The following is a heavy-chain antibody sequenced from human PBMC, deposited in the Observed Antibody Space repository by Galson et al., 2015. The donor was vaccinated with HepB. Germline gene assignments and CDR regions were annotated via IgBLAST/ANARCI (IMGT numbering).Heavy chain of an antibody. CDR1: GFTFSSYG. D-gene: IGHD3-10*01. V-gene: IGHV3-30*18. CDR3: AKDIYDGSGIYYYYGMDV. J-gene: IGHJ6*02. CDR2: ISYDGSNK. Sequence: SLRLSCAASGFTFSSYGMHWVRQAPGKGLEWVAVISYDGSNKYYADSVKGRFTISRDNSKNTLYLQMNSLRAEDTAVYYCAKDIYDGSGIYYYYGMDVWGQGTTVTVSS.